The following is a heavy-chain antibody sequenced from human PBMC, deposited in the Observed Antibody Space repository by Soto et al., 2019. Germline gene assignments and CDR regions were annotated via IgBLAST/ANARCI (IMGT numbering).Heavy chain of an antibody. J-gene: IGHJ4*02. D-gene: IGHD6-13*01. Sequence: EVQLVESGGGLIQPGGSLRLSCAASGFTVSNNYMRWVRQAPGKGLEWVSLIYSGGNTHYADSVKGRFTISRDNSKNTLFLQMNSLRVEDTAVYYCARDPPGIAASGAGGWVQGTLVTVSS. CDR1: GFTVSNNY. CDR3: ARDPPGIAASGAGG. V-gene: IGHV3-53*01. CDR2: IYSGGNT.